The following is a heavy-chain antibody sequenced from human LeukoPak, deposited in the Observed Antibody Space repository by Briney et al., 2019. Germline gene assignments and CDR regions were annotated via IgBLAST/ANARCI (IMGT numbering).Heavy chain of an antibody. D-gene: IGHD1-1*01. V-gene: IGHV3-21*01. CDR2: ITGTSRST. CDR1: GIGVSSYT. Sequence: PGGALRLSCESPGIGVSSYTMNWVRQGPGKGVGGGADITGTSRSTHYADSVKGRFTISRDSAKNVLYLQMNSLRVDDTAVYFCARDVPNWNPGGMDVWGQGTTVIVSS. J-gene: IGHJ6*02. CDR3: ARDVPNWNPGGMDV.